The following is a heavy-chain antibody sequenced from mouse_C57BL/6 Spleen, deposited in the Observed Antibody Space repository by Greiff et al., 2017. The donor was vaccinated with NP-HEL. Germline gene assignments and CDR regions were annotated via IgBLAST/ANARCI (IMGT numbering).Heavy chain of an antibody. V-gene: IGHV5-6*01. CDR2: ISRGGSYT. D-gene: IGHD2-4*01. CDR3: ASNYDYEGFAY. CDR1: GFTCSSHG. J-gene: IGHJ3*01. Sequence: EVHLLESGAYLCKPGGPRKLPWEAPGFTCSSHGLSGVRWTPDKRLEWVATISRGGSYTYYPDSVKGRFTISRDNAKNTLYLQMSSLKSEDTAMYYCASNYDYEGFAYWGQGTLVTVSA.